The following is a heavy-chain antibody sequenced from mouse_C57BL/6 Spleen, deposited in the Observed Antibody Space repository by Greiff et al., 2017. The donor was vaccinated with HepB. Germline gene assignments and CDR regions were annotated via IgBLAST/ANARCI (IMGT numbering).Heavy chain of an antibody. V-gene: IGHV5-9-1*02. J-gene: IGHJ2*01. D-gene: IGHD3-2*02. CDR2: ISSGGDYI. Sequence: EVQGVESGEGLVKPGGSLKLSCAASGFTFSSYAMSWVRQTPEKRLEWVAYISSGGDYIYYADTVKGRFTISRDNARNTLYLQMSSLKSEDTAMYYCTRALTAQAFDYWGQGTTLTVSS. CDR3: TRALTAQAFDY. CDR1: GFTFSSYA.